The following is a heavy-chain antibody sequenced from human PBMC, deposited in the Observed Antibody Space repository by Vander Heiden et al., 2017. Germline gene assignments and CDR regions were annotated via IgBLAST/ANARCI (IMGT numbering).Heavy chain of an antibody. CDR3: AKASKGDYGPEY. CDR1: ALTISNFA. D-gene: IGHD4-17*01. CDR2: ISAKGIKK. V-gene: IGHV3-30*04. J-gene: IGHJ4*02. Sequence: LVACGGGAVQPGSSVSLSCPASALTISNFARNCVSQGPGKGVEWETNISAKGIKKQNTDYMKGRFTIPRDNSGNTLYLQMNSLRAGDTAVYDCAKASKGDYGPEYWGEGTLVTVSS.